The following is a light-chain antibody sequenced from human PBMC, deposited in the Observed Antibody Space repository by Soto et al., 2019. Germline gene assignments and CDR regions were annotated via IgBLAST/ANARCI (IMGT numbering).Light chain of an antibody. CDR2: SAS. J-gene: IGKJ1*01. V-gene: IGKV3-15*01. CDR1: QRVSSD. Sequence: EIVMTQSPATLSVSPGKGATLSCRASQRVSSDVAWYQQKPGQAPTLLIFSASTRATGIPARFSGSRSGTEFTRTISSLQSEDVAVYYCQSYTNSRRTFCQGNKVE. CDR3: QSYTNSRRT.